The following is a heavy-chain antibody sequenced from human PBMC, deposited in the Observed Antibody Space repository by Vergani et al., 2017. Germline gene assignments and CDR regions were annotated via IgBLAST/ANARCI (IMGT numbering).Heavy chain of an antibody. CDR2: IYSSGST. Sequence: QVQLQESGPGLLKPSQTLSLTCTVAGDSISSGNYYWNWIRQPAGKGLEWKGRIYSSGSTSSNPSIKSRITMSLDTSKNQFSLSLSSVTAADTAVYYCARGTFLHAFDNWGQGTVVTVSS. V-gene: IGHV4-61*02. J-gene: IGHJ3*02. CDR3: ARGTFLHAFDN. D-gene: IGHD1-26*01. CDR1: GDSISSGNYY.